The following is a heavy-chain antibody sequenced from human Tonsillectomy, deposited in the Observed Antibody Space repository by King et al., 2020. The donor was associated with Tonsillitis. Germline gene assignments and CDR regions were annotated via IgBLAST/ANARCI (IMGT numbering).Heavy chain of an antibody. V-gene: IGHV3-33*05. Sequence: VQLVESGGGVVQPGRSLRLSCETSGFTFSSFGMHWVRQAPGQGLEWVATISYDGTNKHHADSVKGRFTISRDNSKNTMYLQMNSLRAEDTAVYYCARYRQYNVEWGIAQWGQGPLVTVSS. D-gene: IGHD6-13*01. CDR1: GFTFSSFG. CDR2: ISYDGTNK. CDR3: ARYRQYNVEWGIAQ. J-gene: IGHJ4*02.